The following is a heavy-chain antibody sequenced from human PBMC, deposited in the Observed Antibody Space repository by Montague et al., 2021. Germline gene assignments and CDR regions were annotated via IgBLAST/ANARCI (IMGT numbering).Heavy chain of an antibody. J-gene: IGHJ5*02. V-gene: IGHV3-23*03. CDR2: IFSGGSNT. CDR1: GFTSNMHA. CDR3: AKDGYCRSTSCSGGEFRWFDP. Sequence: SLRLSCAASGFTSNMHAMSWVRQAPGKGLERVSVIFSGGSNTHYADSVMGRFTISRDNSKNTLYLQMNGLREEDTAIYYCAKDGYCRSTSCSGGEFRWFDPWGQGTLVTVSS. D-gene: IGHD2-2*03.